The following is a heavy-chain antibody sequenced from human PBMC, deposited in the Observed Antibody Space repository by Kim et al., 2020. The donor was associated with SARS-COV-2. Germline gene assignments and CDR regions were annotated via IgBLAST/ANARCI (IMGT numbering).Heavy chain of an antibody. CDR1: GGSISSSSYY. Sequence: SETLSLTCTVSGGSISSSSYYWGWIRQPPGKGLEWIGSIYDSGSTYYNPSLKSRVTKSVDTSKNQFSLKLSSVTAADTAVYYCARHYLEYNWNDVGVKNYFDYWGQGTLVTVPS. CDR2: IYDSGST. CDR3: ARHYLEYNWNDVGVKNYFDY. J-gene: IGHJ4*02. D-gene: IGHD1-1*01. V-gene: IGHV4-39*01.